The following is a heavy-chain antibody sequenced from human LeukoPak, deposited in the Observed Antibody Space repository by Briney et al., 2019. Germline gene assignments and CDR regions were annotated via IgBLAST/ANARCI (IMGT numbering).Heavy chain of an antibody. V-gene: IGHV1-18*01. Sequence: ASVKASCKASGYTFTSYGISWVRQAPGQGLEWMGWISAYNGNTNYAQKLQGRVTMTTDTSTSTAYMELRSLRSDDTAVYYCARDPDSSGYIGFDYWGQGTLVTVSS. CDR3: ARDPDSSGYIGFDY. CDR1: GYTFTSYG. D-gene: IGHD3-22*01. CDR2: ISAYNGNT. J-gene: IGHJ4*02.